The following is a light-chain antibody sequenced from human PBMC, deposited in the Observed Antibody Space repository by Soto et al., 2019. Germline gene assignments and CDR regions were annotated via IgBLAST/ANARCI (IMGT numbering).Light chain of an antibody. Sequence: EMVLTQSPVTLSLSPGERATLSCRASQSVSSSYLAWYQQKPGQAPRLLIFAASSRASGIPDRFSGSGSGTDFTLTISRLEPEDFALFYCQYHGSSPITFGQGTRLEIK. CDR3: QYHGSSPIT. CDR1: QSVSSSY. V-gene: IGKV3-20*01. J-gene: IGKJ5*01. CDR2: AAS.